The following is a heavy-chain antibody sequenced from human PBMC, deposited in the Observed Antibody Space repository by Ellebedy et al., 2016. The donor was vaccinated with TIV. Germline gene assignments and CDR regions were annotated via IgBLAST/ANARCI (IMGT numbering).Heavy chain of an antibody. Sequence: GESLKISCAASGFTFSSYSMNWVRQAPGKGPDGVSYISYSCDVIYYADSVKGRFTTSRDNAGNSVYLQMNSLRAEATAVYYCARLGVIAAAGASDSWGQGTLVTVSS. CDR3: ARLGVIAAAGASDS. CDR2: ISYSCDVI. D-gene: IGHD6-13*01. CDR1: GFTFSSYS. V-gene: IGHV3-21*04. J-gene: IGHJ4*02.